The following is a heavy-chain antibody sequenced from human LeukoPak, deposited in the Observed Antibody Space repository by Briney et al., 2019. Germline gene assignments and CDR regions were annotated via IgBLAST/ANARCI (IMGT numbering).Heavy chain of an antibody. Sequence: GESLKISCKGSGYTFTGYYMHWVRQAPGQGLEWMGWIKPYNGETKYAQKFQGRLTLTRDTSISTAYMELSSLRSEDTAVYYCARVKSYYYDTSDKDAFDIWGQGTMVTVSS. V-gene: IGHV1-2*02. J-gene: IGHJ3*02. CDR3: ARVKSYYYDTSDKDAFDI. D-gene: IGHD3-22*01. CDR1: GYTFTGYY. CDR2: IKPYNGET.